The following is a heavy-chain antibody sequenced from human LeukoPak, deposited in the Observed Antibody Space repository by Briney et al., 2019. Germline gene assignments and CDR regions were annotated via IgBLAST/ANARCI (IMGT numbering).Heavy chain of an antibody. V-gene: IGHV3-30*18. CDR3: AKATLGGPYYYYGMDV. Sequence: GGSLRLSCAASGFTVSSYGMHWVRQAPGKGLEWVAVISYDGSNKYYADSVKGRFTISRDNSKNTLYLQMNSLRAEDTAVYYCAKATLGGPYYYYGMDVWGQGTTVTVSS. J-gene: IGHJ6*02. CDR1: GFTVSSYG. D-gene: IGHD4-23*01. CDR2: ISYDGSNK.